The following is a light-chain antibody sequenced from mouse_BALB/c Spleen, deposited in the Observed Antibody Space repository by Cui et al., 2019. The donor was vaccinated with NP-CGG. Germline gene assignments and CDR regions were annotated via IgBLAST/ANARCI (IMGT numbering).Light chain of an antibody. Sequence: QAVLTQESSLTTSPGETVALTCRPSTRAATTSNYANWVPQKTSHLLTGIIGGTKNRVPGFPARFPGSRIGEKAPLTITGAQTEEEARYFCALWYSNHWVFGGGTKLTVL. CDR2: GTK. CDR1: TRAATTSNY. CDR3: ALWYSNHWV. V-gene: IGLV1*01. J-gene: IGLJ1*01.